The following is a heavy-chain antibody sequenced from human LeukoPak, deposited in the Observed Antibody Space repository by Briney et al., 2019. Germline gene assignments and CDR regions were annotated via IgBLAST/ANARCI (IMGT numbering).Heavy chain of an antibody. CDR2: IYYSGST. D-gene: IGHD3-22*01. CDR1: GGSISSYY. V-gene: IGHV4-59*01. Sequence: PSETLSLTCTVSGGSISSYYWSWIRQPPGKGLEWIGYIYYSGSTNYNPSLKSRVTISVDTSKNQFSLKLSSVTAADTAVYYCARADVVIYYFDYWGQGTLVTVSS. J-gene: IGHJ4*02. CDR3: ARADVVIYYFDY.